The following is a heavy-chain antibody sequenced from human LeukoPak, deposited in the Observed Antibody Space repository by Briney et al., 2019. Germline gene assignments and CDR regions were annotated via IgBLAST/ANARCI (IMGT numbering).Heavy chain of an antibody. CDR1: GFTFDSYG. CDR3: AKDRPYDYGPYDAFDI. D-gene: IGHD4-17*01. Sequence: GGSLRLSCAASGFTFDSYGMHWVRQAPGKGLEWVAVISYDGSNKYYVDSVKGRLTISRDKSKNTLSLQMNSLTPEDTAVYYCAKDRPYDYGPYDAFDIWGPGTMVTVSS. J-gene: IGHJ3*02. V-gene: IGHV3-30*18. CDR2: ISYDGSNK.